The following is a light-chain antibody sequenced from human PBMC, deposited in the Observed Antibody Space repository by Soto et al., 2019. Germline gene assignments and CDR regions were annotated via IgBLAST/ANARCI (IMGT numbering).Light chain of an antibody. CDR1: QSVTTY. V-gene: IGKV3-11*01. Sequence: EILLTQSPDTLASSPGERATLSCRASQSVTTYLAWYQQKPGQAPRLLIYDVSNRATGIPARFSGSGSGTDFTLTISSLEPEEVAIYDCQQRSNWPSTFGQGTKVEI. J-gene: IGKJ1*01. CDR2: DVS. CDR3: QQRSNWPST.